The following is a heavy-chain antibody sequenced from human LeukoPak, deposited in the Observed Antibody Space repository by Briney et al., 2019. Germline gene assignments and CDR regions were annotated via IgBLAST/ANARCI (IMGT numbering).Heavy chain of an antibody. V-gene: IGHV4-39*01. CDR2: IYYSGST. CDR3: ARQIYSSSFVDC. Sequence: SETLSLTCTVSGGSISSSSYYWGWIRQPPGKGLEWIGSIYYSGSTYYNPSLKSRVTISVDTSKNQFSLKLSSVTAADTAVYYCARQIYSSSFVDCWGQGTLVTVSS. J-gene: IGHJ4*02. D-gene: IGHD6-6*01. CDR1: GGSISSSSYY.